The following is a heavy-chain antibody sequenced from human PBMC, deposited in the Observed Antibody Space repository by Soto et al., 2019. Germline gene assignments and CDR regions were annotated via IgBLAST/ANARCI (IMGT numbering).Heavy chain of an antibody. CDR3: AREFLGIAAAGTKTNWFDP. D-gene: IGHD6-13*01. CDR2: ISYDGSNK. CDR1: GFTFSSYA. J-gene: IGHJ5*02. Sequence: GGSLRLSCAASGFTFSSYAMHWVRQAPGKGLEWVAVISYDGSNKYYADSVKGRFTISRDNSKNTLYLQMNSLRAEDTAVYYCAREFLGIAAAGTKTNWFDPWGQGTLVTVSS. V-gene: IGHV3-30-3*01.